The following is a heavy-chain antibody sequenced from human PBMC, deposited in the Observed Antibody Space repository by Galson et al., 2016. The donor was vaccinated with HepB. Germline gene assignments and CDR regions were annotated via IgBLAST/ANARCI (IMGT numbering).Heavy chain of an antibody. D-gene: IGHD5-12*01. J-gene: IGHJ3*02. CDR3: VRESGRAFDI. V-gene: IGHV4-59*12. CDR2: IFHSGST. Sequence: ETLSLTCSISGGSIKSYYWNWIRQPPGKGLEWIGYIFHSGSTIYNPSLRSRVDISIDTSKMQFSLRLKSVTAADTAVYYCVRESGRAFDIGGPGTLVIVSS. CDR1: GGSIKSYY.